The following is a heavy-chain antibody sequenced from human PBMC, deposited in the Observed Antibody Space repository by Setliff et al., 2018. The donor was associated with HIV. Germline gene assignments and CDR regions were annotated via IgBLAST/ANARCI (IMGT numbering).Heavy chain of an antibody. J-gene: IGHJ4*02. CDR1: GYTFTGYY. CDR3: ATDPSDGARWQQIDY. CDR2: INPNSGGT. D-gene: IGHD1-26*01. Sequence: ASVKVSCKASGYTFTGYYMHWVRQAPGQGLEWMGWINPNSGGTNYAQKFQGRVTMTRDTSISTAYMELSSLRSEDTAVYYCATDPSDGARWQQIDYWGQGTLVTVSS. V-gene: IGHV1-2*02.